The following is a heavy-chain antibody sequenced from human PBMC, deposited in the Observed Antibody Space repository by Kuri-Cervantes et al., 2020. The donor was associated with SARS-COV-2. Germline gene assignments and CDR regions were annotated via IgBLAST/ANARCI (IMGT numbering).Heavy chain of an antibody. D-gene: IGHD3-3*01. CDR3: ARADDFWSGHDAFDI. V-gene: IGHV4-34*01. CDR1: GGSFSGYY. Sequence: GSLRLCCAVYGGSFSGYYWSWIRQPPGKGLEWIGEINHSGSTNYNPSLKSRVTISVDTSKNQFSLKLSSVTAADTAVYYCARADDFWSGHDAFDIWGQGTMVTVSS. J-gene: IGHJ3*02. CDR2: INHSGST.